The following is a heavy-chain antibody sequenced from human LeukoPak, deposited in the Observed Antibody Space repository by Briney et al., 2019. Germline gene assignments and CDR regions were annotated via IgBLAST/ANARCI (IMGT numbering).Heavy chain of an antibody. V-gene: IGHV3-30-3*01. CDR2: ISYDGSNK. Sequence: GRSLRLSCAASGFTFSSYAMRWVRQAPGKGLEWVAVISYDGSNKYYADSVKGRFTISRDNSKNTLYLQMNSLRAEDTAVYYCARGGIVATGVAFDIWGQGTMVTVSS. CDR1: GFTFSSYA. J-gene: IGHJ3*02. D-gene: IGHD5-12*01. CDR3: ARGGIVATGVAFDI.